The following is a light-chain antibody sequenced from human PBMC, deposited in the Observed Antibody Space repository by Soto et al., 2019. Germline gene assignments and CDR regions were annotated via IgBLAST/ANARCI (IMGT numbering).Light chain of an antibody. V-gene: IGKV1-39*01. CDR3: QQSSSTPQT. J-gene: IGKJ4*01. CDR2: VAS. CDR1: QSINNY. Sequence: DIQMTQSPSSLSASVGDRVTITCWASQSINNYLSWYQQKPGKAPKLLINVASTLQSGVPSRFSGSGSGTDFTLAISSLQPEDFATYYCQQSSSTPQTFGGGTRVEIK.